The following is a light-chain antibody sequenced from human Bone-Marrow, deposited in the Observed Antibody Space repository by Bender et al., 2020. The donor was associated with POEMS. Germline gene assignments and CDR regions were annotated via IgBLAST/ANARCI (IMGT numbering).Light chain of an antibody. CDR3: SYYAGNNNV. Sequence: SYVLTQPPSVSVAPGQTARVTCGADKIESTGVHWYQQKPGQAPLLVVYDDADRPSGIPDRFSGSKSGNTASLTVSGLQPEDEGQYYCSYYAGNNNVFGTGTEVTVL. J-gene: IGLJ1*01. CDR2: DDA. CDR1: KIESTG. V-gene: IGLV3-21*02.